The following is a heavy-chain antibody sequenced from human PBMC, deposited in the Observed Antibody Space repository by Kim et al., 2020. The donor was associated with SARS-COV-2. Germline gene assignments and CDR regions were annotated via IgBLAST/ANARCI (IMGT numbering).Heavy chain of an antibody. V-gene: IGHV4-59*09. Sequence: LKSRVTISVDTSKNQFSLKLSSVTAADTAVYYCARGGIVVGTDYYYGMDVWGQGTTVTVSS. CDR3: ARGGIVVGTDYYYGMDV. J-gene: IGHJ6*02. D-gene: IGHD2-21*02.